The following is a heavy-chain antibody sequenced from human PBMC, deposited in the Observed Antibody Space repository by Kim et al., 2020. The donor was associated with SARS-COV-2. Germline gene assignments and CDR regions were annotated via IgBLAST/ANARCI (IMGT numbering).Heavy chain of an antibody. J-gene: IGHJ4*02. V-gene: IGHV4-39*07. CDR1: GGSISSSSYY. CDR3: ATLMGDYYFDY. CDR2: IYYSGST. Sequence: SETLSLTCTVSGGSISSSSYYWGWIRQPPGKGLEWIGSIYYSGSTYYNPSLKSRVTISVDTSKNQFSLKLSSVTAADTAVYYCATLMGDYYFDYWGQGTLVTVSS. D-gene: IGHD2-21*02.